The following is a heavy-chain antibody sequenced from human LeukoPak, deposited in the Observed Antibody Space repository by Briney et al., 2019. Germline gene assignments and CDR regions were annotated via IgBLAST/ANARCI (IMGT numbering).Heavy chain of an antibody. D-gene: IGHD1-14*01. CDR2: IYWDDDK. Sequence: SGPTLVKPTQTLTLTCTFSGFSLSTSGVGVGWIRQPPGKALEWLALIYWDDDKRYSPSLKSRLTITKDTSKNQVVLTMTNMDPVDAATYYCARMERTTNHDAFDIWGQGTMVTVSS. J-gene: IGHJ3*02. CDR1: GFSLSTSGVG. V-gene: IGHV2-5*02. CDR3: ARMERTTNHDAFDI.